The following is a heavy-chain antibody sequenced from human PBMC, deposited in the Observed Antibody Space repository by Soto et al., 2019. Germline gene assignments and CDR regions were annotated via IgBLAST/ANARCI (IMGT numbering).Heavy chain of an antibody. V-gene: IGHV4-34*01. CDR2: INHSGST. CDR3: ARGQPIVVVVAATPSGWFDP. CDR1: GGSFSGYY. D-gene: IGHD2-15*01. J-gene: IGHJ5*02. Sequence: SETLSLTCAVYGGSFSGYYWSWIRQPPGKGLEWIGEINHSGSTNYNPSLKSRVTISVDTSKNQFSLKLSSVTAADTAVYYCARGQPIVVVVAATPSGWFDPWGQGTLVTVSS.